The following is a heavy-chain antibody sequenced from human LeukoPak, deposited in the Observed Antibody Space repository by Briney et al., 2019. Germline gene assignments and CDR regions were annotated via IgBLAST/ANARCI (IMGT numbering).Heavy chain of an antibody. Sequence: PGGSLRLSCVASGFPFSSYGMHWVRQAPGKGLEWVTEGRFTISRDNSKNTVYLQMNSLRPEDTAVFYCATGSAWAFDYWGRGTLVTVSS. V-gene: IGHV3-30*02. CDR1: GFPFSSYG. D-gene: IGHD6-19*01. CDR3: ATGSAWAFDY. J-gene: IGHJ4*02.